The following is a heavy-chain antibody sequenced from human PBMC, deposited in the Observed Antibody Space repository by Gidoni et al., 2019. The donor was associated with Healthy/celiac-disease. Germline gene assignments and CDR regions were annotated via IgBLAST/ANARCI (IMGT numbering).Heavy chain of an antibody. V-gene: IGHV3-23*01. CDR3: ARWSGSYWKSFDY. J-gene: IGHJ4*02. CDR2: ISGSGGST. CDR1: GFTFSSYA. D-gene: IGHD1-26*01. Sequence: EVQLLESGGGLVQPGGSLRLSCAASGFTFSSYAMSWVRQAPGKGLEWVSAISGSGGSTYYADSVKGRFTISRDNSKNTLYLQMNSLRAEDTAVYYCARWSGSYWKSFDYWGQGTLVTVSS.